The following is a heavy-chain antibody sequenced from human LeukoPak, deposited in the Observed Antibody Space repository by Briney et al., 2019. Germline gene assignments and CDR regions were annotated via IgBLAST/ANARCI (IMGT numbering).Heavy chain of an antibody. CDR2: IKSKTDGGTT. CDR3: TTRYCSGGRCDY. V-gene: IGHV3-15*01. D-gene: IGHD2-15*01. CDR1: GFTFSSYA. Sequence: GGSLRLSCAASGFTFSSYAMSWVRQAPGKGLEWVGRIKSKTDGGTTDYAAPVKGRFTISRDDSKTTLYLQMNSLKTEDTAVYYCTTRYCSGGRCDYWGQGTLVTVSS. J-gene: IGHJ4*02.